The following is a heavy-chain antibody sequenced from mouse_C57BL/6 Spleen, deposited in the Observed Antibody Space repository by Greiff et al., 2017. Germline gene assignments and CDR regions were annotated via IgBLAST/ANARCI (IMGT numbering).Heavy chain of an antibody. J-gene: IGHJ4*01. CDR3: TREGALISFYAMDY. CDR1: GFTFSSYA. CDR2: ISSGGDYI. V-gene: IGHV5-9-1*02. Sequence: EVQLQQSGEGLVKPGGSLKLSCAASGFTFSSYAMSWVRQTPEKRLEWVAYISSGGDYIYYADTVKGRFTISRDNARNTLYLQMSSLKSEDTAMYYCTREGALISFYAMDYWGQGTSVTVSS.